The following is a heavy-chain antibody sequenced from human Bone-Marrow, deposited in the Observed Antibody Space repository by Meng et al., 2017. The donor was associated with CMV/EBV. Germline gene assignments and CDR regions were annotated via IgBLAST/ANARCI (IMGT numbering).Heavy chain of an antibody. CDR3: ARDPPIVGAVAGRAYYYYGMDV. D-gene: IGHD6-19*01. CDR2: IIPIFGTA. J-gene: IGHJ6*02. V-gene: IGHV1-69*05. CDR1: GGTFSSYA. Sequence: SVKVSCKASGGTFSSYAISWVRQAPGQGLEWMGGIIPIFGTANYAQKFQGRVTITTDESTSTAYMDLSSLRSEDTAVYYCARDPPIVGAVAGRAYYYYGMDVWGQGTTVTVSS.